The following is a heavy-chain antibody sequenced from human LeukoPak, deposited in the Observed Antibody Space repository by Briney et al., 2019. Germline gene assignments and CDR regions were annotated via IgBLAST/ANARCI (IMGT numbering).Heavy chain of an antibody. D-gene: IGHD5-24*01. Sequence: GGSLRLSCAASGFTFSSYGMSWVRQAPGKGLEWVSAISGSGGSTYYADSVKGRFTISRDNSKNTLYLQMNSLRAEDTAVYYCAKELGRDSYPYYFDYWGQGTLVTVSS. CDR3: AKELGRDSYPYYFDY. V-gene: IGHV3-23*01. CDR2: ISGSGGST. J-gene: IGHJ4*02. CDR1: GFTFSSYG.